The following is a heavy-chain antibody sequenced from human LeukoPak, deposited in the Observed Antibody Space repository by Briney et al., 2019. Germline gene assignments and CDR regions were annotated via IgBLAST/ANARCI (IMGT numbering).Heavy chain of an antibody. Sequence: SETLSLTCTVSGGSISSYYWSWIRQPPGKGLEWIGYIYYSGCTNYNPSLKGRVTISADTSRSQFFLKLTSVTAADTATYYCTAGGGYLTDYWGQGTLVTVSS. CDR3: TAGGGYLTDY. V-gene: IGHV4-59*01. J-gene: IGHJ4*02. CDR2: IYYSGCT. D-gene: IGHD3-16*01. CDR1: GGSISSYY.